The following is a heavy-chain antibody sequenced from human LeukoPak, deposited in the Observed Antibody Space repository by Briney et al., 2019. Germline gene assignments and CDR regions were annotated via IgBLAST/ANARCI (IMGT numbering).Heavy chain of an antibody. V-gene: IGHV5-51*01. CDR3: ARWGGYCSGGNCYPLYYFDS. Sequence: GESLKISCQGSGYRFTSYWIGWVRQMPGKGLEWMGIIHPPDSDTRYSPSFQGQVTISADKSICTAYLQWNSLKASDTAMYYCARWGGYCSGGNCYPLYYFDSWGQGTLVNVPS. D-gene: IGHD2-15*01. J-gene: IGHJ4*02. CDR1: GYRFTSYW. CDR2: IHPPDSDT.